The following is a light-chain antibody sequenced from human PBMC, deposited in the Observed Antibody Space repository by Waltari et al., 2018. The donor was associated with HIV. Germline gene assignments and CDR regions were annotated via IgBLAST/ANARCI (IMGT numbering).Light chain of an antibody. Sequence: EIVLTQSPATLSLSPGERATLSCRASQSVSSYLAWYQQKPGQAPRLLIYDASNRATGIPARFSGSGSGTDFTLTISSLEPEDFAVYYCQQRSNWGPLTFGGGTKVEIK. J-gene: IGKJ4*01. CDR1: QSVSSY. CDR2: DAS. CDR3: QQRSNWGPLT. V-gene: IGKV3-11*01.